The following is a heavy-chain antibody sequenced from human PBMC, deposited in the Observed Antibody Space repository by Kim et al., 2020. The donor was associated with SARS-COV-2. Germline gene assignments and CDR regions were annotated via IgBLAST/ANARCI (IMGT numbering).Heavy chain of an antibody. J-gene: IGHJ6*02. Sequence: GRFTISRDNSKNTLYLQMNSLRAEDTAVYYCAKGGDYGGNHPHYYYGMDVWGQGTTVTVSS. CDR3: AKGGDYGGNHPHYYYGMDV. V-gene: IGHV3-23*01. D-gene: IGHD4-17*01.